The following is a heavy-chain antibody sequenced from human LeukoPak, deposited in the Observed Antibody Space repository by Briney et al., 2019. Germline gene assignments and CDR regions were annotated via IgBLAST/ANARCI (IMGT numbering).Heavy chain of an antibody. Sequence: GESLRLSCAASGFTFSSYKMNWVRQAPGKGLEWVSSISGSSSYIYYADSVKGRFTISRDNAKNSLYLQMNSLRAEDTAVYYCARVLVRGITDFDYWGQGTLVTVSS. CDR1: GFTFSSYK. CDR2: ISGSSSYI. J-gene: IGHJ4*02. CDR3: ARVLVRGITDFDY. V-gene: IGHV3-21*06. D-gene: IGHD3-10*01.